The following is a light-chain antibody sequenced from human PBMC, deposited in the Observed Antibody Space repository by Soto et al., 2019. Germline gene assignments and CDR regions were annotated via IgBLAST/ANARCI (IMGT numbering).Light chain of an antibody. V-gene: IGKV1-39*01. J-gene: IGKJ2*01. CDR3: QQSYSSPQMYT. CDR1: QRISNS. Sequence: DIQMTQSPSSLSASVGDRVTITCRASQRISNSLNWYQQKPGKAPDLLIYAASNLQSGVPSRFSGSGSGTDFNLTISSLQPEDFATDYCQQSYSSPQMYTFGQGTKLEIK. CDR2: AAS.